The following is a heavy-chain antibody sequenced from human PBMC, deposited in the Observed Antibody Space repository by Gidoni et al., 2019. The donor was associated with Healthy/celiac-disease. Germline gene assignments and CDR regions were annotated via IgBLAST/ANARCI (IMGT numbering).Heavy chain of an antibody. CDR1: GDTCTGYY. Sequence: QVQLVQSGAEVKKPGASVKGFGKASGDTCTGYYMHWVRQAPGQGLEWMGWINPNSGGTNYAQKFQGWVTMPRDTSISTAYMELSRLRSDDTAVYYCARRRTVAGRGYYFDYWGQGTLVTVSS. V-gene: IGHV1-2*04. D-gene: IGHD6-19*01. CDR2: INPNSGGT. CDR3: ARRRTVAGRGYYFDY. J-gene: IGHJ4*02.